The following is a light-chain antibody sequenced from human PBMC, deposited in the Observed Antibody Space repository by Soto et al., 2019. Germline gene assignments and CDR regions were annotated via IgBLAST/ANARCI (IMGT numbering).Light chain of an antibody. J-gene: IGKJ1*01. CDR1: QSVDSY. V-gene: IGKV3-11*01. CDR2: DAS. CDR3: HQRSNWPPLWT. Sequence: EIVLTQSPATLSLSPGERATLSCRASQSVDSYLAWYQQKPGQAPKLLIYDASNSATGVPARFSGSGSGTDFTLTISSLEPDDFAVYSCHQRSNWPPLWTFGQGTKVEIK.